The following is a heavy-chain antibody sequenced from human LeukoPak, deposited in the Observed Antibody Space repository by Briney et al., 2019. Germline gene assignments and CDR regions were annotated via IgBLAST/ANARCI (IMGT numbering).Heavy chain of an antibody. V-gene: IGHV4-34*01. CDR3: ARGGNWNYVPFRPFYFDY. CDR1: GGSFSGYY. Sequence: SETRSLTWAVYGGSFSGYYWSWIRQPPGKGLEWIGEINHSGSTNYNQSLKSRVTISVDTSKNQFSLKLSSVTAADTAVYYCARGGNWNYVPFRPFYFDYWGQGTLVTVSS. J-gene: IGHJ4*02. CDR2: INHSGST. D-gene: IGHD1-7*01.